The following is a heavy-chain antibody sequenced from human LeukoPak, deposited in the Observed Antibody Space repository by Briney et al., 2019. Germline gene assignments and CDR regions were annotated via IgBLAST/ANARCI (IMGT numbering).Heavy chain of an antibody. Sequence: PGGSLRLSCAASGFTLSNYWMHWVRQAPGKGPVWVSRINPDGSRIDYAESVRGRFTISRDSAKKTLYLQMNSLRAEDRAVYYCSRDFVGADDYWGQGTLVTVSS. CDR3: SRDFVGADDY. CDR2: INPDGSRI. V-gene: IGHV3-74*01. D-gene: IGHD1-26*01. CDR1: GFTLSNYW. J-gene: IGHJ4*02.